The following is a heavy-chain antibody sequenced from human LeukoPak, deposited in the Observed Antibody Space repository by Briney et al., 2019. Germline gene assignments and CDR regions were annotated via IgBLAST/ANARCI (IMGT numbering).Heavy chain of an antibody. CDR2: ISSSSSYI. CDR1: GFTFSNYD. J-gene: IGHJ6*02. CDR3: ATWAFYHSLDV. V-gene: IGHV3-21*04. D-gene: IGHD1-26*01. Sequence: GGSLRLSCAASGFTFSNYDMNWVRQAPGKGLEWVSFISSSSSYIYYADSVKGRFTISRDNSKNSLYLQMNSLRSKDTALYYCATWAFYHSLDVWGQGTTVTVSS.